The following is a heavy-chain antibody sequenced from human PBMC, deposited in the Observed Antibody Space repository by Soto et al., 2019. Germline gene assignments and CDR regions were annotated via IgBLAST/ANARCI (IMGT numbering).Heavy chain of an antibody. J-gene: IGHJ5*02. CDR1: ADSVSSNSAV. CDR3: AGGSEARDCSGGSCFRRWCNP. V-gene: IGHV6-1*01. D-gene: IGHD2-15*01. CDR2: TYYRSKWYN. Sequence: SQTLSLACAIFADSVSSNSAVWNWIRQSPSGGLEWLGRTYYRSKWYNDYAVSVKSRITINPDTYKNQFSLQLNSVTPEDTAGYSCAGGSEARDCSGGSCFRRWCNPWGRGTRFAVSS.